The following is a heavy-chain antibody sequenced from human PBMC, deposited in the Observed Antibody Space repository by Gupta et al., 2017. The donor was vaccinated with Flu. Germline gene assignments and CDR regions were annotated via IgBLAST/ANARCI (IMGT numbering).Heavy chain of an antibody. D-gene: IGHD2-15*01. Sequence: QVQLQESGPGLVKPSQTLSLTCTVSGGSISSGYYYWNWIRQHPGKGLEWIGHIDYRGTTYYNPSLKGRITISVDKSKNQFSLKVTSVTAADTALYYCARGPSEVLLDYWGRGTLVTDSS. V-gene: IGHV4-31*03. CDR1: GGSISSGYYY. CDR2: IDYRGTT. J-gene: IGHJ4*02. CDR3: ARGPSEVLLDY.